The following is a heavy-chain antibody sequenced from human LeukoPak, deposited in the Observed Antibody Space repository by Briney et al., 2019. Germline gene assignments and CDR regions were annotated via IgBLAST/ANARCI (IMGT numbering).Heavy chain of an antibody. Sequence: PGGSLRLSCAASGFTFSSYAMSWVRQAPGKGLEWVSAISGSGGSTYYADSGKGRFTISRDNSKNTLYLQMDNLRAEDKAVYYCAKDKEYSNLDYFDYRGQGTLVTGSS. J-gene: IGHJ4*02. CDR3: AKDKEYSNLDYFDY. CDR1: GFTFSSYA. CDR2: ISGSGGST. D-gene: IGHD4-11*01. V-gene: IGHV3-23*01.